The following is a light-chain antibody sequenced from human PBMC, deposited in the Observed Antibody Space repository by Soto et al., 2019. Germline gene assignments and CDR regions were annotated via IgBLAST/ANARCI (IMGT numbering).Light chain of an antibody. CDR3: ASYTATSPLVV. J-gene: IGLJ2*01. V-gene: IGLV2-14*01. CDR1: NSDVRIYDY. Sequence: QSVLTQPASVSGSPGQSITISCTGANSDVRIYDYASWYQQHPGKAPKLIVYEVSNRPSGVSNRFSGFKSGNTASLTISGLQPEDEADYYCASYTATSPLVVFGGGTKLTVL. CDR2: EVS.